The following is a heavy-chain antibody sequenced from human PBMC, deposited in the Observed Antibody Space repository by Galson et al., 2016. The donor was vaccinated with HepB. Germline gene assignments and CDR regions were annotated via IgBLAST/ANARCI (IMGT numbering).Heavy chain of an antibody. V-gene: IGHV1-69*08. CDR2: IIPIRETT. J-gene: IGHJ4*02. CDR1: GGSFASYT. CDR3: AGVEDGQNYSDH. D-gene: IGHD2-21*01. Sequence: SVKVSCKASGGSFASYTINWVRQAPGQGLEWLGRIIPIRETTNYSQKFLGRVTISADKSTNTAYLEMGSLTSEDTGGYYCAGVEDGQNYSDHWGQGTHVTVSS.